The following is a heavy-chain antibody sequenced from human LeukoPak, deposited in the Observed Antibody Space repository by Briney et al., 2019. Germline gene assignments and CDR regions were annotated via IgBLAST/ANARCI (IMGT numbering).Heavy chain of an antibody. V-gene: IGHV1-46*01. CDR2: INTSGGKT. CDR3: ARAILGAFDI. Sequence: AASVKVSCKASGYTFTNYYIHWMRQAPGQGLEWMGIINTSGGKTSYPLKFQGRVTVTRDTSTSTVYMELSGLRSEDTAVYYCARAILGAFDIWGQGTMVTVSA. J-gene: IGHJ3*02. CDR1: GYTFTNYY. D-gene: IGHD1-26*01.